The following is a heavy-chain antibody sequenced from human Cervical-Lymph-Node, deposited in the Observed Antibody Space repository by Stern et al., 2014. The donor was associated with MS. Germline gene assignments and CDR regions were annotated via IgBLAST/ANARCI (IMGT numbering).Heavy chain of an antibody. CDR3: ARLGVAGTNYYYGMDV. CDR1: GYTFTSYG. D-gene: IGHD6-19*01. Sequence: VQLVESGAEVQKPGASVKVSCKASGYTFTSYGISWVRQAPGHGLEWLGWLSAYNGNTNYAQKLQGRVTMTTDTSTSTAYMELRSLRSDDTAVYYCARLGVAGTNYYYGMDVWGQGTTVTVSS. V-gene: IGHV1-18*04. CDR2: LSAYNGNT. J-gene: IGHJ6*02.